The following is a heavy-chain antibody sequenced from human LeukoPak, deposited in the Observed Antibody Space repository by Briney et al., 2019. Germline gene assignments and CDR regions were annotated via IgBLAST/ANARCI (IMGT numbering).Heavy chain of an antibody. CDR2: IYHSGST. CDR1: DYYISSGYY. Sequence: SETLSLTREVSDYYISSGYYWGWIRQPPGKGLEWIGSIYHSGSTYYNPSLKSRVTISVDTSNNQFSLKLTSVTAADTAVYYCARSGYSSAWSFDYWGQGTLVTVSS. V-gene: IGHV4-38-2*01. D-gene: IGHD6-19*01. J-gene: IGHJ4*02. CDR3: ARSGYSSAWSFDY.